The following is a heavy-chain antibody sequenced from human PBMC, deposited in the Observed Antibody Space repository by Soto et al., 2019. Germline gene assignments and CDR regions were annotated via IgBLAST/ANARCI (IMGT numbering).Heavy chain of an antibody. CDR2: ITNSGNTI. CDR3: ARADEYGIRWRPYW. J-gene: IGHJ1*01. CDR1: GFTFSSYC. D-gene: IGHD2-15*01. Sequence: PGGSLRLSWAASGFTFSSYCMNWVRQAPGKGLEWVAYITNSGNTIYYADSVKGRFTISRDNARDSLYLQMNSLRVEDTAVYFCARADEYGIRWRPYWWGQGTLVPVSS. V-gene: IGHV3-48*01.